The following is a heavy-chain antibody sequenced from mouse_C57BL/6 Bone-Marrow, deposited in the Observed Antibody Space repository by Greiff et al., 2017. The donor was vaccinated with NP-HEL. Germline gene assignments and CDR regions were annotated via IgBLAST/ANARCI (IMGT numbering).Heavy chain of an antibody. D-gene: IGHD1-1*01. Sequence: QVQLPQPFASLLLPVSSVTLSCPSSVFTFPTSFLHWLQHSPCHGLEWIGRIHPSDSDTNYNQKFKGKATLTVDNSSSTAYMQLSSLTSEDSAVYYCAMIYYYGSSPYYFDYWGQGTTLTVSS. CDR1: VFTFPTSF. CDR2: IHPSDSDT. J-gene: IGHJ2*01. CDR3: AMIYYYGSSPYYFDY. V-gene: IGHV1-74*01.